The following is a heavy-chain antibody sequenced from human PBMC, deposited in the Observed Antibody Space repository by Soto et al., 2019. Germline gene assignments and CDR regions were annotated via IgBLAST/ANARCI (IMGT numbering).Heavy chain of an antibody. V-gene: IGHV4-31*03. D-gene: IGHD3-9*01. CDR3: AGVDHRGYFAILTDS. Sequence: TLSLTCTVSGDSLSSGGHYWSWIRQHPGKGLEWIGHIYDSVNTYYSPSLRSRVTISADMSKNQFSLNLRSVTAADTAVYYCAGVDHRGYFAILTDSWGQGTLVTVSS. CDR1: GDSLSSGGHY. J-gene: IGHJ4*02. CDR2: IYDSVNT.